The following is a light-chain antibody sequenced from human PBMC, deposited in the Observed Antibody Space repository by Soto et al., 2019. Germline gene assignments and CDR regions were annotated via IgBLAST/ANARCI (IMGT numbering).Light chain of an antibody. Sequence: DIQMTQSPSSLSASFGDRVTMTCRASQGIGIYLAWFQQRPGNTPKLLIYAASTLQSGVPSRFSGSGSGTDFTLTISSLQPEDVATYYCQKYNSAPPTFGGGTRVEIK. V-gene: IGKV1-27*01. CDR2: AAS. J-gene: IGKJ4*01. CDR1: QGIGIY. CDR3: QKYNSAPPT.